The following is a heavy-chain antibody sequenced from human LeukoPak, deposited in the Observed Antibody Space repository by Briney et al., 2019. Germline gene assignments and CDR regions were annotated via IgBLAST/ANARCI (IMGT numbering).Heavy chain of an antibody. D-gene: IGHD3-3*01. CDR3: ARGSDTIFGVVITFDY. J-gene: IGHJ4*02. V-gene: IGHV1-46*01. CDR2: IYPSGGST. CDR1: GYTFTSYY. Sequence: ASVKVSCKASGYTFTSYYMHWVRQAPGQGLEWMGIIYPSGGSTSYAQKFQGRVTMTRDTSTSTVYMELSSLRSEDTAVYYCARGSDTIFGVVITFDYWGQGTLVTVSS.